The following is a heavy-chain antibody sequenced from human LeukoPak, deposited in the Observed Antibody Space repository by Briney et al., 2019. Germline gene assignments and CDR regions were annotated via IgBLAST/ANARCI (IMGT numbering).Heavy chain of an antibody. V-gene: IGHV3-53*01. CDR3: ARDRITTIFGVVD. Sequence: PGGSLRLSCAASGLTVSSNYMSWVRQAPGKGLEWVSVIYSGGSTYYADSVKGRFTISRDNSKNTLYLQMNSLRAEDTAVYYCARDRITTIFGVVDWGQGTLVTVSS. CDR2: IYSGGST. CDR1: GLTVSSNY. J-gene: IGHJ4*02. D-gene: IGHD3-3*01.